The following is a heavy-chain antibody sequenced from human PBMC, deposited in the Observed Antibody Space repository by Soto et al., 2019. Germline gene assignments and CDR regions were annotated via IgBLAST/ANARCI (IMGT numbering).Heavy chain of an antibody. D-gene: IGHD4-17*01. Sequence: ASVKVSCKASGYTFTSYGISWGRQAPGQGLEWMGWISAYNGNTNYAQKLQGRVTMTTDTSTSTAYMELRSLRSDGTAVYYCARDYPDYGDYQNFDYWGQGTLVTVSS. V-gene: IGHV1-18*04. CDR3: ARDYPDYGDYQNFDY. J-gene: IGHJ4*02. CDR2: ISAYNGNT. CDR1: GYTFTSYG.